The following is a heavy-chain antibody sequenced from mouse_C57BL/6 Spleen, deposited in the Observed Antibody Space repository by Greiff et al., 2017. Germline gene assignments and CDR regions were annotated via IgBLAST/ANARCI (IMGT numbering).Heavy chain of an antibody. CDR3: ANRAAYYAMDY. J-gene: IGHJ4*01. D-gene: IGHD6-1*01. CDR2: IDPSDSYT. CDR1: GYTFTSYW. V-gene: IGHV1-50*01. Sequence: QVQLKQPGAELVKPGASVKLSCKASGYTFTSYWMQWVKQRPGQGLEWIGEIDPSDSYTNYNQKFKGKATLTVDTSSSTAYMQLSSLTSEDSAVYYCANRAAYYAMDYWGQGTSVTVSS.